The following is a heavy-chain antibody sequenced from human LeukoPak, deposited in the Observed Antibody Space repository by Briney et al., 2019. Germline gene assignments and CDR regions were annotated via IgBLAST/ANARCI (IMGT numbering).Heavy chain of an antibody. D-gene: IGHD3-10*01. Sequence: VASVKISCKVSGYTFTDYYMHWAQQAPGKGLEWMGLVDPEDGETIYAEKFQGRVTITADTSTDTAYMELSSLRSEDTAVYYCATFSGRYSGYWGQGTLVTVSS. CDR2: VDPEDGET. CDR3: ATFSGRYSGY. J-gene: IGHJ4*02. CDR1: GYTFTDYY. V-gene: IGHV1-69-2*01.